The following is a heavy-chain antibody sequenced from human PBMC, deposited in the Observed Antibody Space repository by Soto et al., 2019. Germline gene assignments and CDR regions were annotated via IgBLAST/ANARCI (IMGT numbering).Heavy chain of an antibody. CDR3: QAEDGIRGRSAVSAFLLNRSSDL. V-gene: IGHV3-23*01. CDR2: ISGSGGST. D-gene: IGHD2-15*01. Sequence: GKGLEWVSDISGSGGSTYYAESVKGRFTISRDNSKNTLFLQMNSLRVEDKAVYFFQAEDGIRGRSAVSAFLLNRSSDL. J-gene: IGHJ2*01.